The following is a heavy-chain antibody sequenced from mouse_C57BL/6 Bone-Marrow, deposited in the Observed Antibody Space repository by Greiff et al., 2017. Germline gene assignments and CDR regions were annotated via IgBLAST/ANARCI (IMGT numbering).Heavy chain of an antibody. V-gene: IGHV1-69*01. CDR3: ARDYYGSSYPLRYFDG. Sequence: QVQLQQPGAELVMPGASVKLSCKASGYTFTSYWMHWVKQRPGQGLEWIGEIDPSDSYTNYNQKFKGKSTLTVDKSSSTAYMQLSSLTSEDSAVYYCARDYYGSSYPLRYFDGWGTGTTVTVSS. CDR1: GYTFTSYW. D-gene: IGHD1-1*01. CDR2: IDPSDSYT. J-gene: IGHJ1*03.